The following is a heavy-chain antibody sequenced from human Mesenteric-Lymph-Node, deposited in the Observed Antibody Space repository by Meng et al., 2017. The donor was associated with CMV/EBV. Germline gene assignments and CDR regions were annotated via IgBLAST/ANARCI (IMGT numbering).Heavy chain of an antibody. J-gene: IGHJ4*02. V-gene: IGHV4-38-2*02. Sequence: GSLRLSCTVSGGSIGSSYYWGWIRQPPGKGLEWIGNIFHTGSTYYNPSLKSRVTISVDTSKNQFSLKLSSVTAADTAVYHCVRVPYRGANSRGHFDYWGQGTLVTVSS. CDR1: GGSIGSSYY. CDR3: VRVPYRGANSRGHFDY. CDR2: IFHTGST. D-gene: IGHD4/OR15-4a*01.